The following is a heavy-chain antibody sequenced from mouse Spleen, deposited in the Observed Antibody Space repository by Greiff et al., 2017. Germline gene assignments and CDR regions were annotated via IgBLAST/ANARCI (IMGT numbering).Heavy chain of an antibody. CDR3: ARQRMSLGC. Sequence: EVLLVESGGGLVQPGGSLKLSCAAYGFTFRTYAMSWVRQTPEKRLEWVATISSGGGNTYYPDSVKGRFTISRDNAKNTLYLQMSSLKSEDTAMYYCARQRMSLGCWGQGTTRTVSS. CDR2: ISSGGGNT. V-gene: IGHV5-9-3*01. J-gene: IGHJ2*01. CDR1: GFTFRTYA.